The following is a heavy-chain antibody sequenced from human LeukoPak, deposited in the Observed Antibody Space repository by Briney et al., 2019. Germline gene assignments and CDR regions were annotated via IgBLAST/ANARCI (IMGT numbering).Heavy chain of an antibody. CDR1: GFTFDDYA. CDR2: ISWNSGSI. CDR3: AKDSGSSWYGDAFDI. V-gene: IGHV3-9*03. Sequence: GGSLRLSCAASGFTFDDYAMHWVRQAPGKGLEWVSGISWNSGSIGYADSVKGRFTISGDNAKNSLYLQMNSLRAEDMALYYCAKDSGSSWYGDAFDIWGQGTMVTVSS. J-gene: IGHJ3*02. D-gene: IGHD6-13*01.